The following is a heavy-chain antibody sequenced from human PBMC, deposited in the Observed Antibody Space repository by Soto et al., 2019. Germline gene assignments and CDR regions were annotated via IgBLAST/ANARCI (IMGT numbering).Heavy chain of an antibody. CDR1: GYTFTSYC. V-gene: IGHV1-18*04. CDR3: ARGIAAAGTGDYYYGMDV. J-gene: IGHJ6*02. Sequence: ASVKVSCKASGYTFTSYCISWVRQAPGQGLEWMGWISAYNGNTNYAQKLQGRVTMTTDTSTSTAYMELRSLRSDDTAVYYCARGIAAAGTGDYYYGMDVWGQGTTVTV. CDR2: ISAYNGNT. D-gene: IGHD6-13*01.